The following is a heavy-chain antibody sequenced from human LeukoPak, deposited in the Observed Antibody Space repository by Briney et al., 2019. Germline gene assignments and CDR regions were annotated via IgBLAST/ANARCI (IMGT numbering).Heavy chain of an antibody. CDR2: IYYSGST. V-gene: IGHV4-4*02. D-gene: IGHD2-8*01. J-gene: IGHJ4*02. Sequence: SGTLSLTCAVSGGSISSGTWWSWVRQPPGRGLEWIGSIYYSGSTYYNPSLKSRVTISVDTSKNQFSLKLSSVTAADTAVYYCAGTYCTNGVCYWIDYWGQGTLVTVSS. CDR3: AGTYCTNGVCYWIDY. CDR1: GGSISSGTW.